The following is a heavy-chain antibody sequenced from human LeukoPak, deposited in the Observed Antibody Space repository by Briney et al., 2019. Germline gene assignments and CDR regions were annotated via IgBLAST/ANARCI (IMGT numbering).Heavy chain of an antibody. CDR3: AKESIFGVVRGLDY. CDR2: ISYDGSNK. Sequence: GGSLRLSCAASGFSFSSYGMHWVRQAPGKGLEWVAVISYDGSNKYYADSVKGRFTISRDNSKNTLYLQKNSLRAEDTAVYYCAKESIFGVVRGLDYWGQGTLVTVSS. D-gene: IGHD3-3*01. V-gene: IGHV3-30*18. CDR1: GFSFSSYG. J-gene: IGHJ4*02.